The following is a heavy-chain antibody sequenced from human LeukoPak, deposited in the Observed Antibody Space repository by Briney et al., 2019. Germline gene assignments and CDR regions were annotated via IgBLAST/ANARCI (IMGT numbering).Heavy chain of an antibody. D-gene: IGHD3-10*01. CDR1: GGSISSYY. J-gene: IGHJ4*02. Sequence: SETLSLTCSVSGGSISSYYWSWIRQPAGKGLEWIGRIYTSGSTNYNPSLKSRVTMSVDTSKNQFSLKLSSVTAADTAVYYCARDTQRRGYFDYWGQGTLVTVSS. V-gene: IGHV4-4*07. CDR3: ARDTQRRGYFDY. CDR2: IYTSGST.